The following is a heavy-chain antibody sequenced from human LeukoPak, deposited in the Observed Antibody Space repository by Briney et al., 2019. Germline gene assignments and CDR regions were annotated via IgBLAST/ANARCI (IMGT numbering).Heavy chain of an antibody. J-gene: IGHJ5*02. D-gene: IGHD1-14*01. Sequence: PARSLRLSCAASGFMFSSTTMRWVRQPPGKGLEWVSSITNSSGDNTHYADSVKGRFTISRDNSKNTLYLQMNSLRAEDTAIYYCAKYKYNTASGPFDLWGQGALVTVSS. CDR2: ITNSSGDNT. CDR3: AKYKYNTASGPFDL. V-gene: IGHV3-23*01. CDR1: GFMFSSTT.